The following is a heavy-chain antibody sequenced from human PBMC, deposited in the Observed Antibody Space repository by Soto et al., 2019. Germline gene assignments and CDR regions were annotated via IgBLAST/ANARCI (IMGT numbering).Heavy chain of an antibody. D-gene: IGHD2-2*01. Sequence: GASVKVSCNASGYTFTSYDINWVRQATGQGLECMVCMNPNSGSTGYARKFQGRVTMTRNTSISTAYMGLSSLRSDDTAVYYCARGVRGAGAWFGAWGQGTLVTVSS. V-gene: IGHV1-8*01. J-gene: IGHJ5*02. CDR2: MNPNSGST. CDR1: GYTFTSYD. CDR3: ARGVRGAGAWFGA.